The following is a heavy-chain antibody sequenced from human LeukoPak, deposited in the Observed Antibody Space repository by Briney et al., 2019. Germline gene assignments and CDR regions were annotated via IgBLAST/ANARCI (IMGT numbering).Heavy chain of an antibody. Sequence: GGSLRLSCAASGFTFSYYGIHWVRQAPGKGLEWVAFIRYDGSSKYYADSVKGRFTISRDNSKNSLYLQMNSLRAEDTAVYYCARDYYDSSGYYGHFLKEGWGQGTLVTVSS. J-gene: IGHJ4*02. V-gene: IGHV3-30*02. D-gene: IGHD3-22*01. CDR3: ARDYYDSSGYYGHFLKEG. CDR1: GFTFSYYG. CDR2: IRYDGSSK.